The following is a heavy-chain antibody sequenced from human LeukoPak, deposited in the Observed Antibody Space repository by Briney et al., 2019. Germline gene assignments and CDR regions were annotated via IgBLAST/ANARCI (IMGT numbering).Heavy chain of an antibody. CDR2: IYSGGST. D-gene: IGHD2-8*01. CDR3: ARGGRPYCINGVCYSSGPWGFDY. CDR1: GFTVSSNY. V-gene: IGHV3-53*01. Sequence: GGSLRLSCAASGFTVSSNYMSWVRQAPGKGLEWVSVIYSGGSTYYADSLKGRFAISRDNSKNTLYLQMNSLRAEDTAVYYCARGGRPYCINGVCYSSGPWGFDYWGQGTLVTVSS. J-gene: IGHJ4*02.